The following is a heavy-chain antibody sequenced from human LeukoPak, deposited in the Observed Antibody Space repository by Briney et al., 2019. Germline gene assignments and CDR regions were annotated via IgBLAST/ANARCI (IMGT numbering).Heavy chain of an antibody. J-gene: IGHJ4*02. CDR1: GFTFRNYA. CDR2: LWYDGSHK. D-gene: IGHD2-15*01. Sequence: GGSLRLSCAASGFTFRNYAMHWVRQAPGKGLEWVAVLWYDGSHKNYADSVKDRFTISRDNSKSMLYLQMNSLRVEDTAVYYCAKDFSGHYSIDYCGQGTLVTVSS. V-gene: IGHV3-30*04. CDR3: AKDFSGHYSIDY.